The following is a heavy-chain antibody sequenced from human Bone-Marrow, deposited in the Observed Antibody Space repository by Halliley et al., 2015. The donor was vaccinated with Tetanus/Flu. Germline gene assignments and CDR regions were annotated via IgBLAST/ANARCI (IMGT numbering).Heavy chain of an antibody. Sequence: TLSLTCTVSDGSINTNSYYWVWLRQSPGNRLEWIGTVFYSGTTSYNPSLAGRVSLSVGPSRNQFSLELRSVTAADSSVYFCAKMEGASGHACKGRRGILDVWGQGTTVTVSS. CDR3: AKMEGASGHACKGRRGILDV. CDR2: VFYSGTT. J-gene: IGHJ6*02. CDR1: DGSINTNSYY. V-gene: IGHV4-39*01. D-gene: IGHD3-16*01.